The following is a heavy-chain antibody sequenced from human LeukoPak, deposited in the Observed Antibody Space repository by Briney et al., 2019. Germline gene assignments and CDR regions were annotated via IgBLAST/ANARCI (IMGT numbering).Heavy chain of an antibody. CDR3: AKTMGSGWSDAFDI. V-gene: IGHV3-9*03. Sequence: GRSLGLSCAASGFTVYDYAMQWLRQAPGKGREGVSGISWNSGSIGYADSVKGRFTISRDNAKNSLYLQMNSLRAEDMALYYCAKTMGSGWSDAFDIWGQGTMVTVSS. CDR2: ISWNSGSI. CDR1: GFTVYDYA. D-gene: IGHD6-19*01. J-gene: IGHJ3*02.